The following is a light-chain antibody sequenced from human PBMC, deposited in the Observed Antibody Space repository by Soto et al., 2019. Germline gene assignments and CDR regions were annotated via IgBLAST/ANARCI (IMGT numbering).Light chain of an antibody. CDR3: QQSYITPYT. Sequence: DIQMIQSPSSLSASVGDTVTITCRASQSISVHLNWYQQKPGKVPKLLIYAASNLQSGVPSRFSGSGSETDFALTISSLQPEDFATYYCQQSYITPYTFGQGTKLEIK. CDR1: QSISVH. V-gene: IGKV1-39*01. CDR2: AAS. J-gene: IGKJ2*01.